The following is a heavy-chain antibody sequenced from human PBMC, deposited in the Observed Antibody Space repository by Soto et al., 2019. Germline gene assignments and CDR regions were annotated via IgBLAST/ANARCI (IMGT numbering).Heavy chain of an antibody. Sequence: GASVKGSWKNYRYGFTEFAIHWGRQAPEQSLEWMGSVSPAMGNIQYLRKFEDRFTLTWDTTARTVYIALRSLSSEGTGVYYRTREGAVAGNWFDPWGQGTLVTVSP. CDR3: TREGAVAGNWFDP. CDR2: VSPAMGNI. CDR1: RYGFTEFA. V-gene: IGHV1-3*01. J-gene: IGHJ5*02. D-gene: IGHD6-19*01.